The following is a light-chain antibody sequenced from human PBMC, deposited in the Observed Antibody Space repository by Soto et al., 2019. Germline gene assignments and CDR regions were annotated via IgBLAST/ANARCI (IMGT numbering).Light chain of an antibody. CDR2: DVS. Sequence: QSVLTQPRSVSGSPGQSVTISCTGTSSDVGGYNYVSWYQQHPGTAPTLMIYDVSKRPSGVPDRFAGSKAGNTAALTISWLQAEDEADYYCCSYEGSDTLVFGGGTKLTVL. V-gene: IGLV2-11*01. CDR1: SSDVGGYNY. J-gene: IGLJ2*01. CDR3: CSYEGSDTLV.